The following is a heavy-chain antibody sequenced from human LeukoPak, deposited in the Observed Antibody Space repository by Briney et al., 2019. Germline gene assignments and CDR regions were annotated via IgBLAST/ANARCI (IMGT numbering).Heavy chain of an antibody. CDR1: GYTFTSYD. J-gene: IGHJ5*02. CDR2: MNPNSGNT. Sequence: ASEKVFCKASGYTFTSYDINWVRQATGQGLEWMGWMNPNSGNTGYAQKFQGRVTITRNTSISTAYMELSSLRSEDTAVYYCARGGVRGPTLRYFDWFPNWFDPWGQRTLVTVSS. D-gene: IGHD3-9*01. V-gene: IGHV1-8*01. CDR3: ARGGVRGPTLRYFDWFPNWFDP.